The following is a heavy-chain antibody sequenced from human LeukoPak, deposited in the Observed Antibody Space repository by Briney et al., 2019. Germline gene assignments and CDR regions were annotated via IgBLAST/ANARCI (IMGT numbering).Heavy chain of an antibody. J-gene: IGHJ6*02. Sequence: PGRSLRLSCAASGFTFSSYGMHWVRQAPGKGLEWVAVISYDGSNKYYADSVKGRFTISRDNSKNTLYLQMNSLRAEGTAVYYCAKDLGFLEWSPYYYYYYGMDVWGQGTTVTVSS. V-gene: IGHV3-30*18. CDR3: AKDLGFLEWSPYYYYYYGMDV. CDR1: GFTFSSYG. D-gene: IGHD3-3*02. CDR2: ISYDGSNK.